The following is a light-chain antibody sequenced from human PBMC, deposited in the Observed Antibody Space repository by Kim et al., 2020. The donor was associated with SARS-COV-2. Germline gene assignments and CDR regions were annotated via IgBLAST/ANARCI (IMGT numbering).Light chain of an antibody. V-gene: IGLV3-21*04. CDR2: YNT. J-gene: IGLJ2*01. CDR1: DIGSKS. Sequence: SYELTQPPSVSVAPGETARIMCGVNDIGSKSVHWYQERPGQAPLMVIYYNTDRPSGIPARVSGSFSGNTATLTISRVEAGDEADYYCQVWDRSSDHVVFGGGTQLTVL. CDR3: QVWDRSSDHVV.